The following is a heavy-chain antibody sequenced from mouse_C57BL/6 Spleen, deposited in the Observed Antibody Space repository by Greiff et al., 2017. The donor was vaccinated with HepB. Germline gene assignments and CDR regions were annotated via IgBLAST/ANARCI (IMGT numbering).Heavy chain of an antibody. V-gene: IGHV6-6*01. CDR3: TSPFAY. CDR1: GFTFSDAW. J-gene: IGHJ3*01. Sequence: DVKLQESGGGLVQPGGSMKLSCAASGFTFSDAWMDWVRQSPEKGLEWVAEIRNKANNPATYYAESVKGRFTISRDDSKTSVYLHMNSLRAEDTGIYYCTSPFAYWGQGTLVTVSA. CDR2: IRNKANNPAT.